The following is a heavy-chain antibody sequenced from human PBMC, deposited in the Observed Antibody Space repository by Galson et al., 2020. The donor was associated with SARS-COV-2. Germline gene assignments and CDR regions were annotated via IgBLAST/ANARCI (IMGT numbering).Heavy chain of an antibody. CDR3: AKDMGMATPNPDY. V-gene: IGHV3-43*01. Sequence: PGGSLRLSCAASGFTFDDYSMHWVRQAPGKGLEWVSLISWDGGSTYYADSVKGRFTISRDNSKNSLYLQMNSLRTEDTALYYCAKDMGMATPNPDYWGQGTLVTVSS. D-gene: IGHD5-12*01. CDR2: ISWDGGST. J-gene: IGHJ4*02. CDR1: GFTFDDYS.